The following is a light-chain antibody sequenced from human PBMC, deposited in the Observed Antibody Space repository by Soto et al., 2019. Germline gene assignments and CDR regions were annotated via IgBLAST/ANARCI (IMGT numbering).Light chain of an antibody. Sequence: QSALTQPASVSGSPGQSITISCTGTSSDVGGYNFVPWYQQHPDKAPKLMIYDVTNRPSGVSNRFSGSKSGNTASLTISGLHAEDEADYYCSSYTSISTDVFGTGTKLTVL. V-gene: IGLV2-14*01. CDR2: DVT. CDR1: SSDVGGYNF. CDR3: SSYTSISTDV. J-gene: IGLJ1*01.